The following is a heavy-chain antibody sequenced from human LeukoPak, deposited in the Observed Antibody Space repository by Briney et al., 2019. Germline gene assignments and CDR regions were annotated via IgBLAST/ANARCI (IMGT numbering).Heavy chain of an antibody. CDR3: ATDRTGYFFDD. J-gene: IGHJ4*02. Sequence: SQTLSLTCTVSGASVGSDAYYWGWIRQDPDKGLEWIGYYFRSGTTYYNPSLKSRVIISLDTSENQFSLKLNSVTAADTAVYFCATDRTGYFFDDWGQGTLVTVSS. V-gene: IGHV4-31*03. CDR2: YFRSGTT. CDR1: GASVGSDAYY.